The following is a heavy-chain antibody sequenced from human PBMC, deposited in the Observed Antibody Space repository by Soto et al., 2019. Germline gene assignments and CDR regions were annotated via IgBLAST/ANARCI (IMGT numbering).Heavy chain of an antibody. J-gene: IGHJ4*02. CDR2: ITSGSDYI. V-gene: IGHV3-21*01. Sequence: RRLSCAASGFTFSAYSMSWVRQAPGKGLEWVSSITSGSDYIYYADSLKGRFTISRDNAKNSLYLQMHSLRAEDTAFYYCARVDGYTYPNDYWGQGTLVTVSS. CDR3: ARVDGYTYPNDY. D-gene: IGHD5-12*01. CDR1: GFTFSAYS.